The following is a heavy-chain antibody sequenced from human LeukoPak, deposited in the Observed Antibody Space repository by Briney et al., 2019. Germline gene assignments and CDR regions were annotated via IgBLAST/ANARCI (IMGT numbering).Heavy chain of an antibody. J-gene: IGHJ4*02. CDR1: GFTFSSYS. CDR2: ISSSSSYI. Sequence: GGSLRLSCAASGFTFSSYSMNWVCQAPGKGLEWVSSISSSSSYIYYADSVKGRFTISRDNAKNSLYLQMNSLRAEDTAVYYCARVLYYCGGGSCYPYFFDSWGQGPLVTVSS. CDR3: ARVLYYCGGGSCYPYFFDS. V-gene: IGHV3-21*01. D-gene: IGHD2-15*01.